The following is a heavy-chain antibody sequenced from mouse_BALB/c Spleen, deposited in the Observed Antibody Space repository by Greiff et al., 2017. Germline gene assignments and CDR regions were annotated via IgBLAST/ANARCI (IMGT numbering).Heavy chain of an antibody. V-gene: IGHV14-3*02. CDR1: GFNIKDTY. CDR2: IDPANGNT. D-gene: IGHD2-1*01. CDR3: ARWEIYYGYSAMDY. Sequence: EVQLQQSGAELVKPGASVKLSCTASGFNIKDTYMHWVKQRPEQGLEWIGRIDPANGNTKYDPKFQGKATITADTSSNTAYLQLSSLTSEDTAVYYCARWEIYYGYSAMDYWGQGTSVTVSS. J-gene: IGHJ4*01.